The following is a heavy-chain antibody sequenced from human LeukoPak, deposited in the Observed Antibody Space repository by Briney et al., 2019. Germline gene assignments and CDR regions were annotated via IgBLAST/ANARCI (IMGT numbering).Heavy chain of an antibody. V-gene: IGHV3-23*01. D-gene: IGHD4-17*01. CDR3: AKDLYGDYGQFDY. Sequence: GGSLRLSCAASGFTFSSYAMSWVRQAPGKGREWVSAISGSGGSTYYADSVKGRFTISRDNSKNTLYLQINSLRAEDTAVYYCAKDLYGDYGQFDYWGQGTLVTVSS. J-gene: IGHJ4*02. CDR1: GFTFSSYA. CDR2: ISGSGGST.